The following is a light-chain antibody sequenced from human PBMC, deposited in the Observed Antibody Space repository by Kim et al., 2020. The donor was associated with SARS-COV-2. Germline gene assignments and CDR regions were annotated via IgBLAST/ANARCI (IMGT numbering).Light chain of an antibody. CDR1: QTISSSY. CDR2: GAS. Sequence: EIVLTQSPGTLSLSPGERATLSCRASQTISSSYLAWYQQKPGQAPKLLIYGASNRATDIPNRFSGSGSGTDFALTIRRLEPEDVAVYYCQQFVTSPWTFGQGTKVDIK. CDR3: QQFVTSPWT. V-gene: IGKV3-20*01. J-gene: IGKJ1*01.